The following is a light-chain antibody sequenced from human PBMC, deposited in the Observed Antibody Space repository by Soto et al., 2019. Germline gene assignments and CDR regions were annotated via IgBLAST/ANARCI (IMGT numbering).Light chain of an antibody. CDR1: QSVSSY. CDR3: QQYGSSPLT. CDR2: DTS. J-gene: IGKJ4*01. Sequence: EIVLTQSPGTLSLSVGERVTLSCRASQSVSSYLAWYQQTPGQAPRLLIYDTSNRATGTPDRFSGSGSGTYFTLTISRLEPEDFTVYYCQQYGSSPLTFGGGTTLEIK. V-gene: IGKV3-20*01.